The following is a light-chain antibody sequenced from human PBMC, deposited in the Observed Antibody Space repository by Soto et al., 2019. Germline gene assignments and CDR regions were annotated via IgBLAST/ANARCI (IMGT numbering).Light chain of an antibody. Sequence: SYGLTQPPSVSVSPGQTASIPCSGDKLGDRFACWYQQKPGQSPVMVIYQDTRRPSGIPERFSGSNSGNTATLTISGTQAMDEADYYCQAWDSSTGVVFGGGTKVTVL. CDR1: KLGDRF. J-gene: IGLJ2*01. V-gene: IGLV3-1*01. CDR2: QDT. CDR3: QAWDSSTGVV.